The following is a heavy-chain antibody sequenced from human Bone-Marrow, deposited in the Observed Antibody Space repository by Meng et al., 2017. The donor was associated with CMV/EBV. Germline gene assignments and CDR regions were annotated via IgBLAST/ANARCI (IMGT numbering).Heavy chain of an antibody. J-gene: IGHJ6*02. CDR1: GGTFSSYA. CDR3: ARRLGDGENYYYGMDV. V-gene: IGHV1-69*05. D-gene: IGHD3-16*01. Sequence: SVKVSCKASGGTFSSYAISWVRQAPGQGLEWMGGIIPIFGTANYAQKFQGRVTITTDESTSTAYMELSSLRSEDTAVYYCARRLGDGENYYYGMDVWGQGTTVTVSS. CDR2: IIPIFGTA.